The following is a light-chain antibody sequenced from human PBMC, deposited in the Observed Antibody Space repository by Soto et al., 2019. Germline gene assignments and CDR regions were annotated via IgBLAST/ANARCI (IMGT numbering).Light chain of an antibody. Sequence: DIPMTQSPSSLSASVGDRVTITCRASQGISTYLAWYQQKAGKVPKLLIYAASTLQSGVPSRFSGSGSGTDFTLTISSLQPEDVATYYCQKYNSAPLTFGGGTKVEIK. J-gene: IGKJ4*01. CDR2: AAS. V-gene: IGKV1-27*01. CDR3: QKYNSAPLT. CDR1: QGISTY.